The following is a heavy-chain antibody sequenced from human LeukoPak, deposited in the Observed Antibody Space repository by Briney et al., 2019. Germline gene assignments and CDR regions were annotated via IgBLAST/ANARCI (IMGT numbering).Heavy chain of an antibody. D-gene: IGHD5-18*01. CDR1: GFTFDDYA. CDR3: ATYVDTVRYDAFDV. CDR2: ISWNSGSI. V-gene: IGHV3-9*01. Sequence: PGGSLRLSCAASGFTFDDYAMHWVRQAPGKGLEWVSGISWNSGSIGYADSVKGRFTISRDNARNTLFLQMNSLRTEDAAVYYCATYVDTVRYDAFDVWGQGTMVTVSS. J-gene: IGHJ3*01.